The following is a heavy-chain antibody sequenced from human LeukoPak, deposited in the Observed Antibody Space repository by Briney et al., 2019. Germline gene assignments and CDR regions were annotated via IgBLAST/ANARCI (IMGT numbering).Heavy chain of an antibody. D-gene: IGHD5/OR15-5a*01. CDR1: AYTFSTYW. V-gene: IGHV3-74*01. CDR3: VREDSVNFPDAFDI. Sequence: GGSLRLSCAASAYTFSTYWMHWVRQAPGKGLVWVSRINSDGSSTRYADSVKGRFTISRDNTENTLYLQMNSLRAEDTAVYYCVREDSVNFPDAFDIWGQGTMVTVSS. J-gene: IGHJ3*02. CDR2: INSDGSST.